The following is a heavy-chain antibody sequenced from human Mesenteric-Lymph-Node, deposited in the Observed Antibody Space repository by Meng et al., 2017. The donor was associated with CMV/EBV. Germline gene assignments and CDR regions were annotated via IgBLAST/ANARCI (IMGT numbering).Heavy chain of an antibody. CDR2: ISGASDHI. Sequence: GESLKISCAASDSHFSLYTMNWVRQAPGKGLEWVSSISGASDHIYYADALKGRITISRDNDKKSLSLQMNSLTAADTAVYYCVREWDIAVKPAARPFGTWGQGILVTVSS. V-gene: IGHV3-21*04. J-gene: IGHJ5*02. CDR3: VREWDIAVKPAARPFGT. CDR1: DSHFSLYT. D-gene: IGHD2-2*01.